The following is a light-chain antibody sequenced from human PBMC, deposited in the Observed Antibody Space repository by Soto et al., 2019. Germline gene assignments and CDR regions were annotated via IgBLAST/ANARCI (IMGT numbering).Light chain of an antibody. V-gene: IGKV3-20*01. Sequence: EIVLTQSPGTLSLSPGERATLSCRASQSVSSSYLAWYQQKPGQAPRLLIHGASSRATGIPDRFSGSGSGTDFTFTISRLEPEDFAVYYCQLYGSSPPITFGQGTRLENK. CDR2: GAS. CDR1: QSVSSSY. CDR3: QLYGSSPPIT. J-gene: IGKJ5*01.